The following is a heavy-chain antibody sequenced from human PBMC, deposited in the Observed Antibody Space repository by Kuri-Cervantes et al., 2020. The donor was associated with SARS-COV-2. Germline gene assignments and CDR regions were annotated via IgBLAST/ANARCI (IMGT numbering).Heavy chain of an antibody. CDR2: TRNKANSYTT. D-gene: IGHD6-13*01. CDR3: ARDWAAAGSGDMWYFDL. Sequence: GESLKISCAASGFTVSSNYMSWVRQAPGKGLEWVGRTRNKANSYTTEYAASVKGRFTISRDDSKNSLYLQMNSLKTEDTAVYYCARDWAAAGSGDMWYFDLWGRGTLVTVSS. V-gene: IGHV3-72*01. J-gene: IGHJ2*01. CDR1: GFTVSSNY.